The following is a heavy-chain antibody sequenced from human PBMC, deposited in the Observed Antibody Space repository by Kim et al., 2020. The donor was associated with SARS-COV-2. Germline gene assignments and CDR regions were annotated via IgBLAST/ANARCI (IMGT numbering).Heavy chain of an antibody. D-gene: IGHD1-26*01. J-gene: IGHJ6*02. Sequence: GGSLRLSCAASGFTFSAYWMHWVRQAPGKGLVWVSRLNIDGSTTRYADSVKGRFTISRDNAKNTLYLQVNSLRAEDTAVYYCARGSLVGAPNAHYYYYGMDVGGPGTMLTVSS. CDR2: LNIDGSTT. V-gene: IGHV3-74*01. CDR1: GFTFSAYW. CDR3: ARGSLVGAPNAHYYYYGMDV.